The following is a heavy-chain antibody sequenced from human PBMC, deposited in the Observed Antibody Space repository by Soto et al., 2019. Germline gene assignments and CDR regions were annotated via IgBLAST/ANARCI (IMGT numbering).Heavy chain of an antibody. CDR2: ISGGGGST. CDR3: ANRDTSMITRYYYGMDV. D-gene: IGHD5-18*01. J-gene: IGHJ6*02. V-gene: IGHV3-23*01. CDR1: GFSFSSYD. Sequence: GWSLRLSCAASGFSFSSYDMSWVRQAPGKGLEWVSAISGGGGSTYYADSVKGRFTISRDNSKNTLYLQMNSLRAEDTAVYYCANRDTSMITRYYYGMDVWGQGTTVTVSS.